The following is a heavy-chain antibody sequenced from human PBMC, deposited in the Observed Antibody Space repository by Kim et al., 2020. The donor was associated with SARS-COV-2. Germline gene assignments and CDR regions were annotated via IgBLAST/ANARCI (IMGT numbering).Heavy chain of an antibody. CDR3: ARKGSSWDPNWFDP. D-gene: IGHD6-13*01. J-gene: IGHJ5*02. V-gene: IGHV1-69*01. Sequence: AQKFQGRVTITADESTSTAYMELSSLRSEDTAVYYCARKGSSWDPNWFDPWGQGTLVTVSS.